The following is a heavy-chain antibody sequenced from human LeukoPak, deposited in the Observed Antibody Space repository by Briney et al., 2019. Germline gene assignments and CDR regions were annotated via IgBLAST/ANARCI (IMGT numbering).Heavy chain of an antibody. CDR2: IYYSGST. V-gene: IGHV4-59*01. CDR1: GGSISSYY. Sequence: PSETLSLTCTVSGGSISSYYWSWIRQPPGKGLEWIGYIYYSGSTNYNPSLKSRVTISVDTSKNQFSLNLSSVTAADTAVYYCARGTHYYDSSGSLAVGYFDYWGQGTLVTVSS. D-gene: IGHD3-22*01. CDR3: ARGTHYYDSSGSLAVGYFDY. J-gene: IGHJ4*02.